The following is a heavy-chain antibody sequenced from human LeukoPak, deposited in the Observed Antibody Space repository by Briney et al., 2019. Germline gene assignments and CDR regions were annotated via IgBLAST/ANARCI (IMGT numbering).Heavy chain of an antibody. Sequence: SETLSLTCTVSGGSISSGNYYRSWIRQPPGKGLEWFAYIYYSGSTNYNPSLKSRVTISVDTSKNQFSLKLSSVTAADTAVYYCARHAGSLIILDYWGQGTLVTVSS. CDR1: GGSISSGNYY. V-gene: IGHV4-61*01. D-gene: IGHD3-10*01. CDR2: IYYSGST. CDR3: ARHAGSLIILDY. J-gene: IGHJ4*02.